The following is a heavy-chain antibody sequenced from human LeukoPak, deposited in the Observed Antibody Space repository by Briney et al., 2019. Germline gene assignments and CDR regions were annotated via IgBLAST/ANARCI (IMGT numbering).Heavy chain of an antibody. Sequence: PGESLKISCKGSGFSFTTYWIGWVRQMPGKGLEWMGIIYPGDSDTRYSPSFQGQVTISVDKSISTAYLQWSSVKASDTAMYYCARWTYYYDSSGYGSPLFDIWGQGTMVTVSS. CDR3: ARWTYYYDSSGYGSPLFDI. D-gene: IGHD3-22*01. V-gene: IGHV5-51*01. J-gene: IGHJ3*02. CDR2: IYPGDSDT. CDR1: GFSFTTYW.